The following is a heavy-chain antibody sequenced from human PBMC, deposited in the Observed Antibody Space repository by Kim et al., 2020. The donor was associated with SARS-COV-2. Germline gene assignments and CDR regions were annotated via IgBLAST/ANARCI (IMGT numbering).Heavy chain of an antibody. J-gene: IGHJ4*02. V-gene: IGHV3-21*01. CDR1: GFTFSSYS. Sequence: GGSLRLSCAASGFTFSSYSMNWVRQAPGKGLEWVSFISSSSTYIYYADSVKGRFTISRDNAKKSLYLQMNSLRAEDTAVYYCARDPPAGGYDFLNDYWGQGTLVTVSS. CDR3: ARDPPAGGYDFLNDY. CDR2: ISSSSTYI. D-gene: IGHD5-12*01.